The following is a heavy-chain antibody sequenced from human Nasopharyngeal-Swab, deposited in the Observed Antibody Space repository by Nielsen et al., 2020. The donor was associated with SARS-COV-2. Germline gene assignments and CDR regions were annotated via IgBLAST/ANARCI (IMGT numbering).Heavy chain of an antibody. CDR1: GGSISSGGYY. CDR2: IDYSGST. V-gene: IGHV4-31*03. J-gene: IGHJ6*02. D-gene: IGHD3-10*01. CDR3: ARDGYGSGGMDV. Sequence: SETLSLTCTVSGGSISSGGYYWSWIRQHPGKGLEWIGYIDYSGSTYYNPSLKSRVAISVDTSKNQFSLKLSSVTAADTAVYYCARDGYGSGGMDVWGQGTTVTVSS.